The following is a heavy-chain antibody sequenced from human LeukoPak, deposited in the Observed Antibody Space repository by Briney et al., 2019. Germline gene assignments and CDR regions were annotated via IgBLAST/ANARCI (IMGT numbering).Heavy chain of an antibody. Sequence: PGGALILSCAASGFTFSTHGIQWVRQAPGKGLECVAFIWYDGTNKYYADSVKGRFTISRDNSKNTLYLQMNSLRAEDTAVYYCARDGAAVAGQVFWYFDLWGRGTLVTVSS. CDR2: IWYDGTNK. V-gene: IGHV3-33*01. CDR3: ARDGAAVAGQVFWYFDL. J-gene: IGHJ2*01. D-gene: IGHD6-19*01. CDR1: GFTFSTHG.